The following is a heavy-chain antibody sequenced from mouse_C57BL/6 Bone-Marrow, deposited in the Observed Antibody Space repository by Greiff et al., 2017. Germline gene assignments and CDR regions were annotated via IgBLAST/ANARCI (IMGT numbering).Heavy chain of an antibody. CDR2: IYPRSGNT. Sequence: QVQLKQSGAELARPGASVKLSCKASGYTFTSYGISWVKQRTGQGLEWIGEIYPRSGNTYYNEKFKGKATLTADKSSSTAYMELRSLTSEDSAVYFCALSFFYGRSPYYAMDHWGQGTSVTVSS. J-gene: IGHJ4*01. D-gene: IGHD1-1*01. V-gene: IGHV1-81*01. CDR1: GYTFTSYG. CDR3: ALSFFYGRSPYYAMDH.